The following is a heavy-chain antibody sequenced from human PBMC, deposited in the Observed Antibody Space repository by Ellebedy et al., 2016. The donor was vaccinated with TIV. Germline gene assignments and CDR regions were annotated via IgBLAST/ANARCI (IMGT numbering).Heavy chain of an antibody. CDR1: GYTFTGYY. CDR2: INPNSGGT. V-gene: IGHV1-2*04. Sequence: AASVKVSCKASGYTFTGYYMHWVRQAPGQGLEWMGWINPNSGGTNYAQKFQGWVTMTRDTSISTAYMELSSLRSEDTAVYYCASLLSGNWNDPHDYWGQGTLVTVSS. J-gene: IGHJ4*02. CDR3: ASLLSGNWNDPHDY. D-gene: IGHD1-20*01.